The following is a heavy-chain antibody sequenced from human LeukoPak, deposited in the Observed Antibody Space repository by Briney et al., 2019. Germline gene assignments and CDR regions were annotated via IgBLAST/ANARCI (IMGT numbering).Heavy chain of an antibody. D-gene: IGHD6-19*01. J-gene: IGHJ1*01. CDR2: ISYDGSNK. Sequence: PGGSLRLSCAASGFTFSSFSSYGMHWVRQAPGKGLEWVATISYDGSNKYYTNSVKGRFTVSRDNSKNTLYLQMNSLRAEDAAVYYCARDLFFSDAGYSSGWRAEYFHHWGQGTLVTVSS. V-gene: IGHV3-30*03. CDR1: GFTFSSFSSYG. CDR3: ARDLFFSDAGYSSGWRAEYFHH.